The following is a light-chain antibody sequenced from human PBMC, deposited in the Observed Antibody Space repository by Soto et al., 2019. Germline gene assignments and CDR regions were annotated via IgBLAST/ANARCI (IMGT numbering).Light chain of an antibody. CDR1: QSVSSY. V-gene: IGKV3-11*01. CDR3: HQSYSTPRT. CDR2: DAS. J-gene: IGKJ5*01. Sequence: IVLTHSPATLSFSPGEIATLSFRASQSVSSYLAWYQQKPGQAPRLLIYDASTRATGIPARFSGSGSGTDFTLTISSLQPEDFATYYCHQSYSTPRTFGQGTRLEIK.